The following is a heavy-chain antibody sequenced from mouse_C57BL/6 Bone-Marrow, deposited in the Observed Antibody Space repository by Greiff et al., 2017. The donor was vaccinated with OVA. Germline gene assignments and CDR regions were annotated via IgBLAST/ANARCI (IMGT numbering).Heavy chain of an antibody. CDR3: ARDGTFYAMDY. CDR1: GYSITSGYY. J-gene: IGHJ4*01. Sequence: EVKLVESGPGLVKPSQSLSLTCSVTGYSITSGYYWNWIRQFPGNKLEWMGYISYDGSNKYNPSLKNRISITRDTSKNQFFLKLNSVTTEDTATYYCARDGTFYAMDYWGQGTSVTVSS. CDR2: ISYDGSN. V-gene: IGHV3-6*01. D-gene: IGHD1-1*02.